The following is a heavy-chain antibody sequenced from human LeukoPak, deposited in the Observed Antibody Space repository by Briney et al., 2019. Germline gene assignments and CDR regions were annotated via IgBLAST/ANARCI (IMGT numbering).Heavy chain of an antibody. V-gene: IGHV3-74*01. J-gene: IGHJ3*02. CDR1: GFTFSNAW. D-gene: IGHD3-22*01. CDR2: INNDGTYT. Sequence: GGSLRLSCAASGFTFSNAWMIWVRQAPGKGLVWVSRINNDGTYTVYADSVKGRFTISRDNSKNTLYLQINSLRVEDTAVYYCAKSWNYYDSSGDDALDIWGQGTMVTVSS. CDR3: AKSWNYYDSSGDDALDI.